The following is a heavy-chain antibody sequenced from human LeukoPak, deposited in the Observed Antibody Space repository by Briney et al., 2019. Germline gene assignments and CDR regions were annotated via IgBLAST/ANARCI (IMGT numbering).Heavy chain of an antibody. J-gene: IGHJ4*02. V-gene: IGHV4-59*01. D-gene: IGHD3-22*01. Sequence: PSETLSLTCTVSGGSIGSYYWSWIRLPPGKGLECIGYIYYSGSTNYNPSLKSRVTISVDTSKNQFSLKLTSVTAADTAVYYCAREFGSGYSLWGQGTLVTVSS. CDR2: IYYSGST. CDR1: GGSIGSYY. CDR3: AREFGSGYSL.